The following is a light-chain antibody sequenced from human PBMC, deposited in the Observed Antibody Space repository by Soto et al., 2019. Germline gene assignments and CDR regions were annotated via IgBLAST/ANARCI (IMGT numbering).Light chain of an antibody. V-gene: IGKV3-15*01. CDR1: QTVSDD. J-gene: IGKJ3*01. Sequence: EIVMTQSPATLFVSPGERATLSCRASQTVSDDLAWYQQKPGQAPRLLIYGASTRATDIPARFSGGGSGTEFTLTLSSLQSEDSSIYYFQQYHDWPPITFGPGTKVNI. CDR2: GAS. CDR3: QQYHDWPPIT.